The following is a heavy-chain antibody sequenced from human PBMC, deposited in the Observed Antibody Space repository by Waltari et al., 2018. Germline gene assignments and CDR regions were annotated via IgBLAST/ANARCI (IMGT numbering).Heavy chain of an antibody. V-gene: IGHV4-39*01. CDR3: ASTPAFQAARLYFDY. CDR2: LYYRGGT. J-gene: IGHJ4*02. D-gene: IGHD6-6*01. CDR1: GGSISSSSYY. Sequence: QLQLQESGPGLVKPSETLSLTCTVSGGSISSSSYYWGWIRQPPGTGLEWIGSLYYRGGTDDTPSLKRRGNISVDTSKNQFSLKLSSVTAADTAVYYCASTPAFQAARLYFDYWGQGTLVTVSS.